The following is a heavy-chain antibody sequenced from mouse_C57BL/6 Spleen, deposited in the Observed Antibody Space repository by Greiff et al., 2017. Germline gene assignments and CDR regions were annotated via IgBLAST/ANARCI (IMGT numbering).Heavy chain of an antibody. D-gene: IGHD1-1*01. CDR3: TRAEATTVVATGYFDV. V-gene: IGHV1-5*01. J-gene: IGHJ1*03. CDR2: IYPGNSDT. Sequence: VQLKQSGTVLARPGASVKMSCKTSGYTFTSYWMHWVKQRPGQGLEWIGAIYPGNSDTSYNQKFKGKAKLTAVTSASTAYMELSSLTNEDSAVYYCTRAEATTVVATGYFDVWGTGTTVTVSS. CDR1: GYTFTSYW.